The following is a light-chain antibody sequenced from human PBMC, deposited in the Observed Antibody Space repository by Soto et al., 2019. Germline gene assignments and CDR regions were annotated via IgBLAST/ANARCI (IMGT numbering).Light chain of an antibody. V-gene: IGKV1-12*01. Sequence: DIQMTKSPSSVYASVGDRVTITCRVSLGISSWLAWYQQKPGKAPKLLIYAAFSLQSSVPPRFSGSRSGTDFTLTISSLQPEDFATYYFQRANSFLALTFGGGTKVEIK. CDR2: AAF. CDR3: QRANSFLALT. CDR1: LGISSW. J-gene: IGKJ4*01.